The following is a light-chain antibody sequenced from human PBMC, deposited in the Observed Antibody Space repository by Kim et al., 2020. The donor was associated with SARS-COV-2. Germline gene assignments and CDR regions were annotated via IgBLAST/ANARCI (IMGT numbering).Light chain of an antibody. CDR2: AAS. J-gene: IGKJ2*01. CDR1: QSVSTRN. CDR3: QQYDTSPYT. Sequence: EIVLTQSPGPLSLSPGGRATLSCGASQSVSTRNLAWYQLKPGQPPRLLVYAASTRAPGIPDRFSGTGSGTNFTLAISRLEPEDFAVYFCQQYDTSPYTFGQGTKLEI. V-gene: IGKV3-20*01.